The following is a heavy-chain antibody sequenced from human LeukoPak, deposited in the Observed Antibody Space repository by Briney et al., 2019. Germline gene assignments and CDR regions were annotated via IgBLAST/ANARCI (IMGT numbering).Heavy chain of an antibody. CDR1: GGSISSGGYY. V-gene: IGHV4-31*03. CDR2: IYYSGST. J-gene: IGHJ6*02. CDR3: ARGITGNDYYYYGMDV. D-gene: IGHD1-20*01. Sequence: SQTLSLTCTVSGGSISSGGYYWSWIRQHPGKGLEWIGYIYYSGSTYYNPSLKSRVTISVDTSKNQFSLKLRSVTAADTAVYYCARGITGNDYYYYGMDVWGQGTTVTVSS.